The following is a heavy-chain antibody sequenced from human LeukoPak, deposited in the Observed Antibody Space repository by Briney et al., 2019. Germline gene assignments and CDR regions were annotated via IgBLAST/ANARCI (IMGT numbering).Heavy chain of an antibody. Sequence: GGSLRLFCAASGCTFSSYAMSGVRQVPVRGLEWVPDINDNGGSTFYADSVKGRFTISRDNYKNTLYMQMNSLRVEDTAVYYCAKKLGSSPGDFFDYWGQGILVTVSS. CDR2: INDNGGST. CDR1: GCTFSSYA. CDR3: AKKLGSSPGDFFDY. V-gene: IGHV3-23*01. J-gene: IGHJ4*02. D-gene: IGHD6-6*01.